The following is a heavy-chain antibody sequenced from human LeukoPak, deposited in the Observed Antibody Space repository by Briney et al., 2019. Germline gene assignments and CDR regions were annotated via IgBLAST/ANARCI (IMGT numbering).Heavy chain of an antibody. CDR2: ISGYNGKT. Sequence: ASVKDSCKASGYTFTNYGISWVRQAPGQGLEWMGWISGYNGKTNYAQKLHGRVTMTTDTSTSTAYMELRSMRSDDTAVYYCARDTGIAVAGTGDFDYWGQGTLVTVSS. V-gene: IGHV1-18*01. D-gene: IGHD6-13*01. CDR3: ARDTGIAVAGTGDFDY. J-gene: IGHJ4*02. CDR1: GYTFTNYG.